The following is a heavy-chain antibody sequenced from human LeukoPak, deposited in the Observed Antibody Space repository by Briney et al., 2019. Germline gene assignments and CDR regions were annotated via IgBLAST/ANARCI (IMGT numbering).Heavy chain of an antibody. CDR2: ISSSSSYI. CDR3: ARDLTGHDAFDI. J-gene: IGHJ3*02. Sequence: GGSLRLSCAASGFTFSSYSMNWVRQAPGKGLEWVSSISSSSSYIYYADSVKGRFTISRDNAKNSLYLQMNSLGAEDTAVYYCARDLTGHDAFDIWGQGTMVTVSS. CDR1: GFTFSSYS. D-gene: IGHD3-9*01. V-gene: IGHV3-21*01.